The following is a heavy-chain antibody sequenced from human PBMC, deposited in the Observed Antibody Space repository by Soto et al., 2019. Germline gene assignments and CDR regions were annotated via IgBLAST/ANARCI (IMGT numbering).Heavy chain of an antibody. Sequence: QVQLVESGGGLVKPGGSLRLSCAASGFTFSDYYMSWIRQAPGKGLEWVSYISSSSSYTNYADSVKGRFTISRDNAKNSLYLQMNSLRAEDTAVYYCAREGGYCSSTSCYRGRYYGMDVWGQGTTVTVSS. J-gene: IGHJ6*02. CDR1: GFTFSDYY. D-gene: IGHD2-2*02. CDR2: ISSSSSYT. V-gene: IGHV3-11*06. CDR3: AREGGYCSSTSCYRGRYYGMDV.